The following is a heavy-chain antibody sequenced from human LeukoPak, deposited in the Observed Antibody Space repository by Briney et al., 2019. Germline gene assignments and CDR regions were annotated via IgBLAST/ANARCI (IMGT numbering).Heavy chain of an antibody. Sequence: GGSLRLSCAASGFTFDDYGMSWVRQAPGKGLEWVSGINRNGGSTSYADSVKGRFTISRDNAKNSLYLQMNSLRAEDTALYHCARESAAGTFDYWGQGTLVTVSS. CDR2: INRNGGST. V-gene: IGHV3-20*01. CDR1: GFTFDDYG. J-gene: IGHJ4*02. D-gene: IGHD6-13*01. CDR3: ARESAAGTFDY.